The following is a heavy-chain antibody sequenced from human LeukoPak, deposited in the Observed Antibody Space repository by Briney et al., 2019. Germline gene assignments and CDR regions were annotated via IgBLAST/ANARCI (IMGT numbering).Heavy chain of an antibody. CDR2: ISSSSSYI. J-gene: IGHJ5*02. CDR3: ARDLKYDSSGYYEVGWFDP. CDR1: GFTFSSYS. D-gene: IGHD3-22*01. Sequence: GGSLRLFCAASGFTFSSYSMNWVRQAPGKGLEWVSSISSSSSYIYYADSVKGRFTISRDNAKNSLYLQMNSLRAEDTAVYYCARDLKYDSSGYYEVGWFDPWGQGTLVTVSS. V-gene: IGHV3-21*01.